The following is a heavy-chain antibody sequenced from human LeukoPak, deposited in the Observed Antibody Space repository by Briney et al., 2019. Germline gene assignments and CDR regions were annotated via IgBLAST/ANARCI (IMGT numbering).Heavy chain of an antibody. Sequence: SETLSLTCTVSGGSISSYYWSWIRQPPGKGLEWIGYISYSGSTNYNPSLKSRVTISVDTSKNQFSLKLSSVTAADTAVYYCARDFLAGYDSSGYPYYYYGMDVWGQGTTVTVSS. CDR2: ISYSGST. CDR3: ARDFLAGYDSSGYPYYYYGMDV. J-gene: IGHJ6*02. V-gene: IGHV4-59*01. D-gene: IGHD3-22*01. CDR1: GGSISSYY.